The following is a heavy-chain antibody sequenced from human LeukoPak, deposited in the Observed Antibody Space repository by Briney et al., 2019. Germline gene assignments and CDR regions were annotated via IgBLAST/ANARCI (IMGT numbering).Heavy chain of an antibody. CDR1: GLTFNNYA. CDR3: AKAPPAGGLYFDY. Sequence: GGSLRLSCAVSGLTFNNYAMSWVRQAPGKGLEWVSGISGRGASKYYADSVKGRFTISRDNSKNTLYLQMNSLRAEDTAVYYCAKAPPAGGLYFDYWGQGTLVTVSS. J-gene: IGHJ4*02. D-gene: IGHD2-2*01. CDR2: ISGRGASK. V-gene: IGHV3-23*01.